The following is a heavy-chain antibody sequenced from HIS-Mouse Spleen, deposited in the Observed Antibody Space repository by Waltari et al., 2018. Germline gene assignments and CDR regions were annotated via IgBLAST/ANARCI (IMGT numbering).Heavy chain of an antibody. Sequence: QVQLVESGGGVVQPGRSLRLSCAASGFTFSSYGMHWVRQAPGKGLGWVAVISYDESNKYYADSVKGRFTISRDNSKNTLYLQMNSLRAEDTAVYYCARDWGAYWYFDLWGRGTLVTVSS. CDR1: GFTFSSYG. J-gene: IGHJ2*01. V-gene: IGHV3-30*03. CDR3: ARDWGAYWYFDL. D-gene: IGHD3-16*01. CDR2: ISYDESNK.